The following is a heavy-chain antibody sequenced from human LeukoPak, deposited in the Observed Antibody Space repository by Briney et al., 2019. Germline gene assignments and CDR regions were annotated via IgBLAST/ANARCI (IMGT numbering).Heavy chain of an antibody. J-gene: IGHJ4*02. CDR1: GFTFSTYA. CDR3: AKLSSVSSQDFDY. Sequence: GGSLRLSCAASGFTFSTYAMTWVRQARGKGLDWVSVISNGGVSTYYADSVKGRFTISRDNSKNTLYLEMNSLRAEDTALYYCAKLSSVSSQDFDYWGQGTLVTVSS. CDR2: ISNGGVST. V-gene: IGHV3-23*01. D-gene: IGHD2-2*01.